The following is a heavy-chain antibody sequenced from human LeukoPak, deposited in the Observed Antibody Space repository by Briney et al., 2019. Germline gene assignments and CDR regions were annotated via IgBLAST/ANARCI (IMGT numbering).Heavy chain of an antibody. CDR2: IKKDGSET. Sequence: GGSLRLSCAASGFTFSSYWMSWVRQAPGKGLEWVANIKKDGSETYYVDSVKGRFTISRDNAKNSLYLHMNSLRAEDTAAYYCARAILRYFFDWGQGTLVTVSS. J-gene: IGHJ4*02. CDR3: ARAILRYFFD. V-gene: IGHV3-7*04. CDR1: GFTFSSYW. D-gene: IGHD3-9*01.